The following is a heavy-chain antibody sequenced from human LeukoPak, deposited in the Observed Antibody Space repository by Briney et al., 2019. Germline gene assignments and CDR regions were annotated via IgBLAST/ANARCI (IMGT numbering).Heavy chain of an antibody. CDR2: ISAYNGNT. Sequence: ASVKVSCKASGYTFTSYGISWVRQAPGQGLEWMGWISAYNGNTNYAQKFQGRVTMTRNTSISTAYMELSSLRSEDTAVYYCAREGGDGYSWGQGTLVTVSS. D-gene: IGHD5-24*01. J-gene: IGHJ4*02. V-gene: IGHV1-18*04. CDR1: GYTFTSYG. CDR3: AREGGDGYS.